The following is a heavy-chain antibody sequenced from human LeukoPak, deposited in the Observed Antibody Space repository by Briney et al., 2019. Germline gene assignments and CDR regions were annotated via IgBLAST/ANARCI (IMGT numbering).Heavy chain of an antibody. V-gene: IGHV3-23*01. D-gene: IGHD3-10*01. CDR2: ISGSGGST. CDR3: AEDGHYYGSGSSPFDY. Sequence: GGSLRLSCAASGFTFSSYAMSWVRQAPGKGLEWVSAISGSGGSTYYADSVKGRFTISRDNSKNTLYLQMNSLRAEDTAVYYCAEDGHYYGSGSSPFDYWGQGTLVTVSS. J-gene: IGHJ4*02. CDR1: GFTFSSYA.